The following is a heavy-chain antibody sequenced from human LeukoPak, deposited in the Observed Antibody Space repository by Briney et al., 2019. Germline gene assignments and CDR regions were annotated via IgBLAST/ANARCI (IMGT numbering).Heavy chain of an antibody. J-gene: IGHJ4*02. Sequence: SQTLSLTCTVSGGSISSGGYYWSWIRQPPGKGLEWIGYIYHSGSTYYNPSLKSRVTISVDRSKNQFSLKLSSVTAADTAVYYCARLDYGSGSWIDFWGQGTLVTVSS. V-gene: IGHV4-30-2*02. D-gene: IGHD3-10*01. CDR3: ARLDYGSGSWIDF. CDR2: IYHSGST. CDR1: GGSISSGGYY.